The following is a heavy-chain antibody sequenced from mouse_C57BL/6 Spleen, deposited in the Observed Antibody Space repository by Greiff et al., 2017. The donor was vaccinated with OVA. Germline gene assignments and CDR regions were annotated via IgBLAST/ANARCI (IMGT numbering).Heavy chain of an antibody. D-gene: IGHD1-2*01. CDR1: GFTFSSYT. V-gene: IGHV5-9*01. CDR3: ARHDDDGNWYFDV. Sequence: VMLVESGGGLVKPGGSLKLSCAASGFTFSSYTMSWVRQTPEKRLEWVATISGGGGNTYSPDSVKGRFTISRDNAKNTLYLQMSSLRSEDTALYYCARHDDDGNWYFDVWGTGTTVTVSS. CDR2: ISGGGGNT. J-gene: IGHJ1*03.